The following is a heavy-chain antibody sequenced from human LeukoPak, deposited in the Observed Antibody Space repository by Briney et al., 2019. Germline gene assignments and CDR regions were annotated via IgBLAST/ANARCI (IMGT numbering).Heavy chain of an antibody. Sequence: SETLSLACTVSGASVSMSGYYWVWIRQPPGKGLEWIGSIAYSGSTYYNPSLKSRVAISVNTTENQFSLKLSSVTAADTAVYFCARDYGDFSLYYFDYWGQGSLVTVSS. CDR3: ARDYGDFSLYYFDY. J-gene: IGHJ4*02. CDR2: IAYSGST. D-gene: IGHD4-17*01. V-gene: IGHV4-39*02. CDR1: GASVSMSGYY.